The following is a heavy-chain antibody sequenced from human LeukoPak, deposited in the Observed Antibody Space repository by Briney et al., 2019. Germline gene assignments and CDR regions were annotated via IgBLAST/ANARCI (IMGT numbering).Heavy chain of an antibody. Sequence: GGSLRLSCAASGFTFSSYWMHWVRQAPGKGLVWVSRTNSDGSSTSYADSVKGRFTISRDNAKNTLYLQMNSLRAEDTAVYYCARDLTAAAGFDYWGQGTLVTVSS. V-gene: IGHV3-74*01. CDR3: ARDLTAAAGFDY. D-gene: IGHD6-13*01. CDR1: GFTFSSYW. J-gene: IGHJ4*02. CDR2: TNSDGSST.